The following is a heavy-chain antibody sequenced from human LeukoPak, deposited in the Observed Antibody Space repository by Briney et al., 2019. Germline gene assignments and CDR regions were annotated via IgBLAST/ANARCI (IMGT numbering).Heavy chain of an antibody. V-gene: IGHV3-23*01. CDR1: GFTFSSYG. J-gene: IGHJ6*03. Sequence: GGTLRLSCAASGFTFSSYGMSWVRQAPGKGLEWVSAISGSGGSAYYADSVKGRFTISRDNSKNTLYLQMNSLRAEDTAVYYCAKRALLRYSSSWTYYYYMDVWGKGTTVTVSS. CDR2: ISGSGGSA. D-gene: IGHD6-13*01. CDR3: AKRALLRYSSSWTYYYYMDV.